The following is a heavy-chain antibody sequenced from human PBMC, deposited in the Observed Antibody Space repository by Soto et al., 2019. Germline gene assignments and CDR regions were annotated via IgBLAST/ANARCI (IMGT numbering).Heavy chain of an antibody. J-gene: IGHJ5*02. CDR1: GYTFTSYD. D-gene: IGHD3-16*02. CDR2: MNPNSGNT. Sequence: ALVKVSCKTSGYTFTSYDINWVRQTNGQGLEWMGWMNPNSGNTGYAQKFQGRVTMTRNTSISTAYMEPSSLRSEDTAVYYCARGFYDYIWGSYRYNWFDPWGQGTLVTVSS. CDR3: ARGFYDYIWGSYRYNWFDP. V-gene: IGHV1-8*01.